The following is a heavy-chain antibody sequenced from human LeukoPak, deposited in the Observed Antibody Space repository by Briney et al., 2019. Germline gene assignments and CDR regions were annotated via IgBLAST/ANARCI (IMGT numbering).Heavy chain of an antibody. V-gene: IGHV1-8*01. CDR3: AGLGYCSGGSCSDAFDI. CDR2: MNPNSGNT. Sequence: GASVKVSCKASGYTFTSYDINWVRQATGQGLEWMGWMNPNSGNTGYAQKFQGRVTMTRNTSISTAYMELSSLRSEDTAVYYCAGLGYCSGGSCSDAFDIWGQGIMVTVSS. D-gene: IGHD2-15*01. CDR1: GYTFTSYD. J-gene: IGHJ3*02.